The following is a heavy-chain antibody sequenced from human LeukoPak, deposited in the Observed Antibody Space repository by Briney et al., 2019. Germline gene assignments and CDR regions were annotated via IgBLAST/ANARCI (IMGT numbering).Heavy chain of an antibody. CDR2: IIPIFGTA. CDR1: GGTFSSYA. CDR3: ARAYSSGWNFDY. V-gene: IGHV1-69*13. Sequence: SVKVSCKASGGTFSSYAISWVRQAPGQGLERMGGIIPIFGTANYAQKFQGRVTITADESTSTAYMELSSLRSEDTAVYYCARAYSSGWNFDYWGQGTLVTVSS. D-gene: IGHD3-22*01. J-gene: IGHJ4*02.